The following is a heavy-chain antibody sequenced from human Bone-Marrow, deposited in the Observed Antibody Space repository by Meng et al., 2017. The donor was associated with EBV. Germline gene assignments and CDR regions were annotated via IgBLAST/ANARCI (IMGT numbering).Heavy chain of an antibody. CDR1: GFSLSTSGVG. J-gene: IGHJ4*02. V-gene: IGHV2-5*02. D-gene: IGHD1-26*01. CDR3: AHRRVGASFFDY. CDR2: IYWDEDK. Sequence: QTSLKEPGPTLVKPRQTLTLTCTLSGFSLSTSGVGVGWIRQPPGKAPEWLALIYWDEDKRYSPPLKSRLTITKDTSKNQVVLRMTNMDPVDTATYYCAHRRVGASFFDYWGQGTLVTVSS.